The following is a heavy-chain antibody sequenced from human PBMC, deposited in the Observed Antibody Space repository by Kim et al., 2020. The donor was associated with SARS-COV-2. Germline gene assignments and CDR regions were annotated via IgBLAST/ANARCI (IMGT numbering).Heavy chain of an antibody. V-gene: IGHV4-34*01. CDR1: GWSFSGYY. J-gene: IGHJ6*03. CDR3: ARKFVVVPAANDYMDV. CDR2: INHSGST. D-gene: IGHD2-2*01. Sequence: SETLSLTCAVYGWSFSGYYWSWIRQPPGKGLEWIGEINHSGSTNYNPSLKTRVTISVDTSKNQFSLKLSSVTASDTAVYYFARKFVVVPAANDYMDVWGERTTVTVSS.